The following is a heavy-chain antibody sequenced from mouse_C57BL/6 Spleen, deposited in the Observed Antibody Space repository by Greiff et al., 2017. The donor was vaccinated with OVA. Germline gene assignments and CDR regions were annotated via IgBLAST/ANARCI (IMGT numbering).Heavy chain of an antibody. CDR2: IDPSDSYT. V-gene: IGHV1-59*01. Sequence: VKLQQPGAELVRPGTSVKLSCKASGYTFTSYWMHWVKQRPGQGLEWIGVIDPSDSYTNYNQKFKGKATLTVDTSSSTAYMQLSSLTSEDSAVYYCARDGNYFFAYWGQGTLVTVSA. D-gene: IGHD2-1*01. CDR3: ARDGNYFFAY. CDR1: GYTFTSYW. J-gene: IGHJ3*01.